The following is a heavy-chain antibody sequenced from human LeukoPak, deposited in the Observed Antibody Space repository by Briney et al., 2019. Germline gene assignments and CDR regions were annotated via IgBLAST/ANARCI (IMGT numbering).Heavy chain of an antibody. D-gene: IGHD3-3*01. CDR3: AREGNPVTIFGVEDY. CDR2: ISYDGSNK. CDR1: GFIFSRYA. Sequence: QPGRSLRLSCAASGFIFSRYAMHWVRQAPGMGLEWVALISYDGSNKYYADSVKGRFTTSRDDSKNTLYLQMNSLRAEDTAVYYCAREGNPVTIFGVEDYWGQGTLVTVAS. J-gene: IGHJ4*02. V-gene: IGHV3-30*04.